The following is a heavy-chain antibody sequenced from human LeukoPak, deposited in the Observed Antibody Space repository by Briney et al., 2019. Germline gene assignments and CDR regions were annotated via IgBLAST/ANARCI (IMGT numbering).Heavy chain of an antibody. Sequence: SQALSLTCTVSGGSISSGDYYWSWIRQPAGKELEWIGRIYTSGSTNYNPSLKSRVTISVDTSKNQFSLKLSSVTAADTAVYYCAGSLSSRGYWGQGTLVTVSS. D-gene: IGHD6-19*01. V-gene: IGHV4-61*02. CDR1: GGSISSGDYY. J-gene: IGHJ4*02. CDR3: AGSLSSRGY. CDR2: IYTSGST.